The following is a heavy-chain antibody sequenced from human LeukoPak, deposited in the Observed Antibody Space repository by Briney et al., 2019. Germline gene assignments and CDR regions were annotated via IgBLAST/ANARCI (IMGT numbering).Heavy chain of an antibody. D-gene: IGHD3-22*01. CDR2: ISSSGSTI. Sequence: GGPLRLSCAASGFTFSDYYMSWIRQAPGKGLGWVSYISSSGSTIYYADSVKGRFTISRDNAKNSLYLQMNSLRAEDTAVYYCARDMVVVISATYYYYGMDVWGQGTTVTVSS. J-gene: IGHJ6*02. CDR3: ARDMVVVISATYYYYGMDV. CDR1: GFTFSDYY. V-gene: IGHV3-11*01.